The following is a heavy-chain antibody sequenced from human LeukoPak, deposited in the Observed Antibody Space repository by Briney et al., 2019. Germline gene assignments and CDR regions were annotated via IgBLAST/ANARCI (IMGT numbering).Heavy chain of an antibody. D-gene: IGHD6-13*01. CDR3: ARGYSSSWFAH. CDR2: INHLGRS. J-gene: IGHJ5*02. Sequence: SETLSLTCAVYGGSSSAYYWSWIRQPPGKGLEWIGEINHLGRSNYNPSLKSRVTISVDTSRNQFSLKLSSVTAADTAMYYCARGYSSSWFAHWGQGTLVTVSS. V-gene: IGHV4-34*01. CDR1: GGSSSAYY.